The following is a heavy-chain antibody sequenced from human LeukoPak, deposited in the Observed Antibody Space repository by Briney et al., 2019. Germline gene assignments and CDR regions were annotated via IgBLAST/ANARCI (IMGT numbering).Heavy chain of an antibody. J-gene: IGHJ4*02. CDR1: GGTFSSYG. Sequence: GASVKVSCKASGGTFSSYGISWVRQAPGQGLEWMGRVIPILDIANSAQKFQGRVTITADKSTSTAYMELSSLRSEDTAVYYCATFYDSSGYYKAPGDYFDYWGQGTLVTVSS. CDR2: VIPILDIA. D-gene: IGHD3-22*01. CDR3: ATFYDSSGYYKAPGDYFDY. V-gene: IGHV1-69*04.